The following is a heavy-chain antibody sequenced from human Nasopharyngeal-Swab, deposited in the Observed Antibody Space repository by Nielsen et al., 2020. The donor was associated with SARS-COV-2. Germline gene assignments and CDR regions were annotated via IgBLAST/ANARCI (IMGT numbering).Heavy chain of an antibody. J-gene: IGHJ2*01. Sequence: GGSLRLSCAASGFTFSSYGMHWVRQAPGKGLEWVAVIWYDGSNKYYADSVKGRLTISRDNSKNTLYLQMNSLRAEDTAVYYCARGQESYSSSWLNWYFDLWGRGTLVTVSS. CDR1: GFTFSSYG. V-gene: IGHV3-33*01. CDR3: ARGQESYSSSWLNWYFDL. D-gene: IGHD6-13*01. CDR2: IWYDGSNK.